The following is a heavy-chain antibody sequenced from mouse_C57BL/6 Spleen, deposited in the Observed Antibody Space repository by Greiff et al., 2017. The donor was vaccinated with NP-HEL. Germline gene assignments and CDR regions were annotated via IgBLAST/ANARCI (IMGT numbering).Heavy chain of an antibody. J-gene: IGHJ2*01. V-gene: IGHV1-82*01. CDR1: GYAFSSSW. CDR2: IYPGDGDT. Sequence: AQLQQSGPELVKPGASVKISCKASGYAFSSSWMNWVKQRPGKGLEWIGRIYPGDGDTNYNGKFKGKATLTADKSSSTAYMQLSSLTSEDSAVYFCARDYFDYWGQGTTLTVSS. CDR3: ARDYFDY.